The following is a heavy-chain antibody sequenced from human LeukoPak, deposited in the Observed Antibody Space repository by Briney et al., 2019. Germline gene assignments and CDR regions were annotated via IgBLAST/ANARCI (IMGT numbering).Heavy chain of an antibody. V-gene: IGHV4-34*01. CDR3: ASAMIGVPDDAFDI. CDR1: GGSFSGYY. D-gene: IGHD3-22*01. Sequence: SETLSLTCAVYGGSFSGYYWSWIRQPQGKGLEWIGEISHSGSTNYNPSLKSRVTISLDTSKNQFSLKLSSVTAADTAVYYCASAMIGVPDDAFDIWGQGTMVTVSS. CDR2: ISHSGST. J-gene: IGHJ3*02.